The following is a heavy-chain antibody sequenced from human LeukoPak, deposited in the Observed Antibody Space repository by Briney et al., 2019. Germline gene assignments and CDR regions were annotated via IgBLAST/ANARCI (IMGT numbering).Heavy chain of an antibody. D-gene: IGHD1-26*01. J-gene: IGHJ6*03. CDR2: MNPNSGNT. Sequence: ASVTVSCTASGYTFTSYDINWVRQAPGQGLEWMGWMNPNSGNTAYAQKFQGRVTMTRNTAISTAYMELSSLRSEDTAVYYCARAPEWGKANYYYYMDVWGKGTTVTVSS. CDR1: GYTFTSYD. V-gene: IGHV1-8*01. CDR3: ARAPEWGKANYYYYMDV.